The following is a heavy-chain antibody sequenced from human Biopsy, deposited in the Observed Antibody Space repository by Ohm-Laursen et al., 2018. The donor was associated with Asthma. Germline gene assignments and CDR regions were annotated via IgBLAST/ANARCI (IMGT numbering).Heavy chain of an antibody. D-gene: IGHD6-6*01. J-gene: IGHJ2*01. V-gene: IGHV4-39*02. CDR2: IYYSGRT. CDR1: GDAMSTSGSY. CDR3: ARAVSSSSYWYFDL. Sequence: GTPSLTCLVSGDAMSTSGSYWGWIRQSPGKGLEWIGSIYYSGRTYYNPSLESRVTISADTSKNRFSLKVTSVTAADTAVYYCARAVSSSSYWYFDLWGRGDLVTVSS.